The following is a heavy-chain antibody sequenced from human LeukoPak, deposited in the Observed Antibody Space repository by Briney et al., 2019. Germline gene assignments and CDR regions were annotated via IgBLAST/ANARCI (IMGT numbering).Heavy chain of an antibody. CDR2: ISSNGGST. V-gene: IGHV3-64*01. CDR3: ARGPHYYGSGSYYQH. J-gene: IGHJ1*01. D-gene: IGHD3-10*01. Sequence: GGSLRLSCAASGFTFSSYAMHWVRQAPGKGLEYVSAISSNGGSTYYANSVKGRFTISRDNSKNTLYLQMGSLRAEDMAVYYCARGPHYYGSGSYYQHWGQGTLVTVSS. CDR1: GFTFSSYA.